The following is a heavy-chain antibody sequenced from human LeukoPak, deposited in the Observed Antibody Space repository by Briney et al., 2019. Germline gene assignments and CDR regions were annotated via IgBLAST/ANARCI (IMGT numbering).Heavy chain of an antibody. J-gene: IGHJ6*03. CDR1: GYSISSGYY. CDR3: ARQPRYCSSTSCYYYYYMDV. D-gene: IGHD2-2*01. Sequence: SETLSLTCAVSGYSISSGYYGGWIRQPPGKGLEWIGSIYHSGSTYYNPSLKSRVTISVDTSKNQFSLKLSSVTAADTAVYYCARQPRYCSSTSCYYYYYMDVWGKGTTVTVSS. V-gene: IGHV4-38-2*01. CDR2: IYHSGST.